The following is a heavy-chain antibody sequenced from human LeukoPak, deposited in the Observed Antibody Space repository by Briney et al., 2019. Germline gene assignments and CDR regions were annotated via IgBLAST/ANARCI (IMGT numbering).Heavy chain of an antibody. V-gene: IGHV3-23*01. D-gene: IGHD3-10*01. J-gene: IGHJ4*02. CDR1: GFTFSSYG. Sequence: GGSLRLSCAASGFTFSSYGMSWVRQAPGKGLEWVSAISGSGGSTYYADSVKGRFTISRDNSKNTLYLQMNSLRAEDTAVYYCAKVPGSWFGEPNFDYWGQGTLVTVSS. CDR3: AKVPGSWFGEPNFDY. CDR2: ISGSGGST.